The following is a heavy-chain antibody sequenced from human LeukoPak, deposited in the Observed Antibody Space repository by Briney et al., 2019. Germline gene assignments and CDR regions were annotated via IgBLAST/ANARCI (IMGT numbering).Heavy chain of an antibody. V-gene: IGHV4-30-4*08. D-gene: IGHD3-10*01. CDR2: IYYNGST. CDR3: ARTSLGGAWFDP. Sequence: SETLSLTCTVSGGSISSGDYYWGWIRQPRGKGLEWIGYIYYNGSTYYNPSLKSRVTISVDTSKNQFSLKLSSVTAADTAVYYCARTSLGGAWFDPWGQGTLVTVSS. J-gene: IGHJ5*02. CDR1: GGSISSGDYY.